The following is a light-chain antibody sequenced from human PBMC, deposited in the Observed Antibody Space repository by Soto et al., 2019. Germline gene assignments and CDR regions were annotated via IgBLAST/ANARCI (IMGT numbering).Light chain of an antibody. V-gene: IGKV3-20*01. J-gene: IGKJ1*01. Sequence: ENVLTQSPGTLSLSPGKRATLSCRASQSVSSSHLAWYQQKPGQAPRLLIYGASSRATGIPDRFSGSGSGTDFTLTISRLEPEDFAVYYCQQYGSSPPWTFGQGTKVDIK. CDR3: QQYGSSPPWT. CDR2: GAS. CDR1: QSVSSSH.